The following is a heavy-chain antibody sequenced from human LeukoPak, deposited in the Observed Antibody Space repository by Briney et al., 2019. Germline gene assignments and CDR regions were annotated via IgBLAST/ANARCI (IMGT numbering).Heavy chain of an antibody. CDR2: ISYDGSNT. CDR1: GFTFSSYG. V-gene: IGHV3-30*02. CDR3: ARDQSYDSQDY. J-gene: IGHJ4*02. Sequence: GGSLRLSCAASGFTFSSYGMHWVRQAPGKGLEWVTFISYDGSNTYYADAVKGRVTISRDNSKNTLDLQMNSLRAEDAAVYYCARDQSYDSQDYWGQGTLVTVSS. D-gene: IGHD3-22*01.